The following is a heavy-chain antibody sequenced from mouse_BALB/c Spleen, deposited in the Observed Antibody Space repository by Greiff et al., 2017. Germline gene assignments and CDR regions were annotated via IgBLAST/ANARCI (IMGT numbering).Heavy chain of an antibody. CDR2: INSNGGST. D-gene: IGHD3-1*01. J-gene: IGHJ2*01. CDR1: GFTFSSYG. V-gene: IGHV5-6-3*01. CDR3: ARVPRGLYYFDY. Sequence: EVHLVESGGGLVQPGGSLKLSCAASGFTFSSYGMSWVRQTPDKRLELVATINSNGGSTYYPDSVKGRFTISRDNAKNTLYLQMSSLKSEDTAMYYCARVPRGLYYFDYWGQGTTLTVSS.